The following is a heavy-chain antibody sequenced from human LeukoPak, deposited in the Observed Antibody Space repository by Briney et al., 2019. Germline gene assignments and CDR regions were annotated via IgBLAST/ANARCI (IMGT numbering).Heavy chain of an antibody. CDR3: VRTDDY. CDR2: ISQSGST. Sequence: PSGTLSLTCVVSGHSINRGYYWGWMRQPPGEGLEWIGSISQSGSTSYNASLKSRVTMSVDTAKNQFSLKLKSVTAKDTAVYYCVRTDDYWGQGTLVTVSS. CDR1: GHSINRGYY. V-gene: IGHV4-38-2*01. J-gene: IGHJ4*02.